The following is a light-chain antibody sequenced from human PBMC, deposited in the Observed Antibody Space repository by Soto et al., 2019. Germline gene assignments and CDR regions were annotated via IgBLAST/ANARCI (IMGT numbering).Light chain of an antibody. CDR3: QQRNNWPPIT. CDR2: DAS. J-gene: IGKJ5*01. Sequence: EIVLTQSPGTLSLSPVERATLSCRSSQSVRRYLAWYQQKPGQAPRLLIYDASTRATGIPARFSGSGSETDFTLTITSLEPEDFAVYYCQQRNNWPPITFGQGTRLEI. V-gene: IGKV3-11*01. CDR1: QSVRRY.